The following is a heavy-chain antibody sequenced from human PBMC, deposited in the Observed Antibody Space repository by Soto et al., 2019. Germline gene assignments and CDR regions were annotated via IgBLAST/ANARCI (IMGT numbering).Heavy chain of an antibody. V-gene: IGHV1-18*01. J-gene: IGHJ6*04. CDR1: GYTFSTYL. D-gene: IGHD6-6*01. Sequence: QVQLVQSGAEVKKPGASVTVSCKASGYTFSTYLIAWVRQAPGQGLEWMGWISISTGDTDYAQNIQGIITLATDKPSITAYMELRSLRPDATALYYCARDGPGRPFGMAVWGEGTPIIVSS. CDR3: ARDGPGRPFGMAV. CDR2: ISISTGDT.